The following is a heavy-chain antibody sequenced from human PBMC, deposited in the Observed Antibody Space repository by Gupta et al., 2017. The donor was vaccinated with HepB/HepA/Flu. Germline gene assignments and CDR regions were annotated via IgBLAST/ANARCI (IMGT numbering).Heavy chain of an antibody. CDR2: IYYSGST. CDR3: ARPIVGATLAFDI. V-gene: IGHV4-59*08. D-gene: IGHD1-26*01. CDR1: GGSISSYY. J-gene: IGHJ3*02. Sequence: CTVFGGSISSYYWSWIRQPPGKGLEWIGYIYYSGSTNYNPSLNSRVTISVDTSKNQFSLKLSSVTAAETAVYYCARPIVGATLAFDIWGQGTMVTVSS.